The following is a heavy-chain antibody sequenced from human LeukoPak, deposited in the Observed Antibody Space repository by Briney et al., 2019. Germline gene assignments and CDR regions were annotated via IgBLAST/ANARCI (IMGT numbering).Heavy chain of an antibody. D-gene: IGHD3-3*01. J-gene: IGHJ6*03. V-gene: IGHV4-4*07. CDR3: ARDGYYDFWSGYNYYYYYMDV. CDR2: IYTSGST. Sequence: SETLPLTCTVSGGSISSYYWSWIRQPAGKRLEWIGRIYTSGSTNYNPSLKRRVTMSLDTSKNQFSLKLRSVPAADTAVYYCARDGYYDFWSGYNYYYYYMDVWGKGTTVTVSS. CDR1: GGSISSYY.